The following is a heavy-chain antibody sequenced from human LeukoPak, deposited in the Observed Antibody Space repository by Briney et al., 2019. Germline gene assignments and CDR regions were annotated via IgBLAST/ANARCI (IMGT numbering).Heavy chain of an antibody. CDR2: IVPFRDII. Sequence: PGASVKVSCKVSGGSFGSDAITWVRQAPGQGLECVGRIVPFRDIINYPQKFRDRVTVTADKSMTTAYMELSSPTSDDTAVYYCARGPYDGTYYFNYWGQGTLVIVSS. CDR3: ARGPYDGTYYFNY. D-gene: IGHD3-16*01. J-gene: IGHJ4*02. V-gene: IGHV1-69*04. CDR1: GGSFGSDA.